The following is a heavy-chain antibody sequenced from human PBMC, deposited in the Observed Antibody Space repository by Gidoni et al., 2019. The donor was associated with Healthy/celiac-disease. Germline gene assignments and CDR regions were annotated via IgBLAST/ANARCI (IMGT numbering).Heavy chain of an antibody. Sequence: EVQLLESGGGLVQPGGSLRLSWAASGFTCSSYAMSWVRQAPGKGLEWVSAVSGSGGSTYYADSVKGRFTISRDNSKNTLYLQMNSLRAEDTAVYYCAKAHTLRAAADLFDYWGQGTLVTVSS. CDR2: VSGSGGST. V-gene: IGHV3-23*01. CDR3: AKAHTLRAAADLFDY. CDR1: GFTCSSYA. D-gene: IGHD6-13*01. J-gene: IGHJ4*02.